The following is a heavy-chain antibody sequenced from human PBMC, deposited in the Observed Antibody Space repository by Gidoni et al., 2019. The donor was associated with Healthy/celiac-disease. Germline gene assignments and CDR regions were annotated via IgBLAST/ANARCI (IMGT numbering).Heavy chain of an antibody. CDR3: AKENFKYYDYVWGSPLTFGAFDI. D-gene: IGHD3-16*01. Sequence: EVQLVESGGVVVQPGGSLRLSCAASGFTFDDYTMHWVRQAPGKGLEWVSLISWDGGSTYYADSVKGRFPISRDNSKNSLYLQMNSLRTEDTALYYCAKENFKYYDYVWGSPLTFGAFDIWGQGTMVTVSS. CDR1: GFTFDDYT. V-gene: IGHV3-43*01. CDR2: ISWDGGST. J-gene: IGHJ3*02.